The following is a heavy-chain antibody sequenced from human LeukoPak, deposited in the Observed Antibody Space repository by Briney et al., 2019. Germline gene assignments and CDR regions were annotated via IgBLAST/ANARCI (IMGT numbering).Heavy chain of an antibody. V-gene: IGHV4-34*01. J-gene: IGHJ5*02. CDR1: GGSLSGYY. CDR2: INHSGST. D-gene: IGHD2-2*01. Sequence: SETLPLTCAVYGGSLSGYYWSWIRQPPGKGLEWIGEINHSGSTNYNPSLKSRVTISVDTSKNQFSLKLSSVTAADTAVYYCARGASTGWFDPWGQGTLVTVSS. CDR3: ARGASTGWFDP.